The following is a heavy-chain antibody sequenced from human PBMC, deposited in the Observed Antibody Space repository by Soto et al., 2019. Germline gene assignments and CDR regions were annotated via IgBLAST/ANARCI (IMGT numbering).Heavy chain of an antibody. J-gene: IGHJ2*01. D-gene: IGHD5-18*01. CDR3: ARVKYSYGQTHWYFDL. Sequence: QVQLVQSGAEVKKPGSSVKVSCKASGGTFSSYAISWVRQAPGQGLEWMGGIIPILGTANYAQKFQGRVTITXXEXTXXAYMELSSLRSEDTAVYYCARVKYSYGQTHWYFDLWGRGTLVTVSS. V-gene: IGHV1-69*05. CDR2: IIPILGTA. CDR1: GGTFSSYA.